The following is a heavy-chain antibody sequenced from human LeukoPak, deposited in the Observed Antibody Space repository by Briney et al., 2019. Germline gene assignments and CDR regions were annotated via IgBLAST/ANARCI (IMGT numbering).Heavy chain of an antibody. CDR3: ARDNYAGANWFDP. Sequence: ASVKVSFKCSVGTCSSYANSWVRQAPGQGLEWMGGIIPIFGTANYAQKFQGRVTITTDESTSTAYMELSSLRSEDTAVYYCARDNYAGANWFDPWGQGTLVTVSS. CDR2: IIPIFGTA. CDR1: VGTCSSYA. D-gene: IGHD1-7*01. J-gene: IGHJ5*02. V-gene: IGHV1-69*05.